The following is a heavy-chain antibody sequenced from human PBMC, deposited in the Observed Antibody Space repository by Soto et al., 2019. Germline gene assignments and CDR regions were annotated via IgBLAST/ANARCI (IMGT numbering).Heavy chain of an antibody. D-gene: IGHD5-12*01. J-gene: IGHJ6*03. V-gene: IGHV1-2*04. Sequence: QVQLVQSGAEVRKPGASVTVSCRSSGDSFNDYYIHWVRQAPGQGFGWMGWINPNGGVTKYAQKFQGWVSMTRDTSIRTVYMQLSRLRSDDTAVYYCARESGGATATLDYYYFYMDVWGTGNTVTVSS. CDR3: ARESGGATATLDYYYFYMDV. CDR1: GDSFNDYY. CDR2: INPNGGVT.